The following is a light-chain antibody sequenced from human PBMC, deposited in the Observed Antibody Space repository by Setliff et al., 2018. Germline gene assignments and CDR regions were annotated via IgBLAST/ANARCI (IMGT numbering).Light chain of an antibody. J-gene: IGLJ1*01. CDR1: SRDVGSYDF. Sequence: QSALTQPASVSGSPGQSITISCIGSSRDVGSYDFVSWYQQHPGKAPQLIIYDVTKRPSGVPDRFSGSKSGNTASLTVSGLQAEDEADYYCSSYADSNIFLFGTGTKVTVL. CDR3: SSYADSNIFL. CDR2: DVT. V-gene: IGLV2-8*01.